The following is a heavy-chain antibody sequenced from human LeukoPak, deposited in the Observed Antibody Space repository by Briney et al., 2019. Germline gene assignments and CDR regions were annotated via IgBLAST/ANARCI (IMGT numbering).Heavy chain of an antibody. CDR2: INSGGSTL. Sequence: GGSLRLSCAASGFTFSSNVMNWVRQAPGKGLEWVSYINSGGSTLYHADSVKGRFTISRDNAKNSLYLQMNSLRAEDTAVYYCARIHNLGILAHFDYWGQGTLVTVSS. D-gene: IGHD1-1*01. J-gene: IGHJ4*02. CDR3: ARIHNLGILAHFDY. V-gene: IGHV3-48*03. CDR1: GFTFSSNV.